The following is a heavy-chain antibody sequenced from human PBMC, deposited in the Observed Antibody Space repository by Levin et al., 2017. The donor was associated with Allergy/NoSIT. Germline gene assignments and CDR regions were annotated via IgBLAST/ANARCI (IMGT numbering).Heavy chain of an antibody. J-gene: IGHJ3*02. D-gene: IGHD4/OR15-4a*01. V-gene: IGHV1-2*02. CDR1: GYTFTGHY. CDR3: ARGAKGPYDGFDI. Sequence: ASVKVSCKASGYTFTGHYINWVRQAPGQGLEWMGWINPNTGGTYYAQKFQGRVMMTRDTSISTAYMELSSLTSDDTAVYYCARGAKGPYDGFDIWGQGTKVTVSS. CDR2: INPNTGGT.